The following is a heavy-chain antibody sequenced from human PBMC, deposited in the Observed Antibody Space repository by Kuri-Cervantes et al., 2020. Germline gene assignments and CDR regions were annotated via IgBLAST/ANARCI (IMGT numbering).Heavy chain of an antibody. V-gene: IGHV4-38-2*01. CDR3: ARGLRWLPPGNWYFDL. D-gene: IGHD5-24*01. CDR2: IYHSGST. Sequence: SETLTPTCAVSGYSISSGYYWGWIRQPPGKWLEWIGSIYHSGSTYYNPSLKSRVTISVDTSKNPFSLKLSSVTAADTAVYYCARGLRWLPPGNWYFDLWGRGTLVTVSS. CDR1: GYSISSGYY. J-gene: IGHJ2*01.